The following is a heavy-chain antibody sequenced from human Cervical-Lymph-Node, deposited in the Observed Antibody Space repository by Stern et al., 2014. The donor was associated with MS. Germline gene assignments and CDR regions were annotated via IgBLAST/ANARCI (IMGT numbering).Heavy chain of an antibody. D-gene: IGHD6-13*01. Sequence: VQLVQSGGGVVHPGRSLRLSCVGSGFTFSSYGMHWVRQAPGKGQERVAVISDDGRNKHFADSVKGRFTISRDNSKNTLYLQMNSLRAEDTAVYYCARDLDGRLAAGYVYYYFGLDVWGQGTTVTVSS. CDR1: GFTFSSYG. CDR2: ISDDGRNK. V-gene: IGHV3-30*03. J-gene: IGHJ6*02. CDR3: ARDLDGRLAAGYVYYYFGLDV.